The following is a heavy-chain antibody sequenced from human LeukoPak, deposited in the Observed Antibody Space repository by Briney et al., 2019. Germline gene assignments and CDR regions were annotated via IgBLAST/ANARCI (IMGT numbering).Heavy chain of an antibody. Sequence: ASVKVSCKASGGTFSSYAISWVRQAPGQRLEWMGRIIPIFGTANYAQKFQGRVTITADKSTSTAYMELSSLRSEDTAVYYCASTTVTNEVDYWGQGTLVTVSS. D-gene: IGHD4-17*01. J-gene: IGHJ4*02. CDR3: ASTTVTNEVDY. V-gene: IGHV1-69*06. CDR1: GGTFSSYA. CDR2: IIPIFGTA.